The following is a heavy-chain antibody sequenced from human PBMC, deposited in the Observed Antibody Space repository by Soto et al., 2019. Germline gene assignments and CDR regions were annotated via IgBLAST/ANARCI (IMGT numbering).Heavy chain of an antibody. CDR3: AREWGGVPDY. D-gene: IGHD3-16*01. CDR2: IYHSGST. Sequence: QLQLQESGSGLVKPSQTLSLTCAVSGGSISSGGYSWSWIRQPPGKGLEWSGYIYHSGSTYYNPSLKSRLPLSLARPKNQSTRKLRSVTAADTAVYCCAREWGGVPDYRGQGTLVSAS. J-gene: IGHJ4*02. CDR1: GGSISSGGYS. V-gene: IGHV4-30-2*01.